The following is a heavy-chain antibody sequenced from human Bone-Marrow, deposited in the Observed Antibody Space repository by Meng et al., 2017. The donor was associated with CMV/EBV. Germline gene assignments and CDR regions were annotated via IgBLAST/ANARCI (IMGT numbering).Heavy chain of an antibody. CDR1: SISSGGSY. CDR3: ARGGIQQQLVPGFWFDP. D-gene: IGHD6-13*01. Sequence: SISSGGSYWSSIRQHPGKGLEWIGYIYYSGSTYYNPSLKSRVTISVDTSKNQLSLKLSSVTAADTAVYYCARGGIQQQLVPGFWFDPWGQGTLVTVSS. CDR2: IYYSGST. V-gene: IGHV4-31*02. J-gene: IGHJ5*02.